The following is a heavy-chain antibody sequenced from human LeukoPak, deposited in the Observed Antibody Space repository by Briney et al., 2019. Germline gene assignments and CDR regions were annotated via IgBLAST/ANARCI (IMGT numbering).Heavy chain of an antibody. D-gene: IGHD2/OR15-2a*01. Sequence: GGSLRLSCTASGFTFSSYAMTWVRQAPGKGLEWVSAISGSGGTTYYADSVKGRLTISRDNSKNTLYLQMNSLRAEDTAVYYCSWTTVGGYWGQGTLVTVSS. J-gene: IGHJ4*02. CDR1: GFTFSSYA. CDR3: SWTTVGGY. V-gene: IGHV3-23*01. CDR2: ISGSGGTT.